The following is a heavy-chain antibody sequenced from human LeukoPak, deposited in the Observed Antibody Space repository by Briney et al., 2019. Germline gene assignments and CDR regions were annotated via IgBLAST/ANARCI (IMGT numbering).Heavy chain of an antibody. CDR2: VSGSGGST. D-gene: IGHD5-12*01. CDR3: AKDLDIVATIIGN. J-gene: IGHJ4*02. V-gene: IGHV3-23*01. CDR1: GFTFSSYA. Sequence: PGGSLRLSCAASGFTFSSYAMSWVRQAPEKGLEWVSGVSGSGGSTYYADSVKGRFTISRDNSKNTLYLQMNSLRVEDTAVYYCAKDLDIVATIIGNWGQGTLVTVSS.